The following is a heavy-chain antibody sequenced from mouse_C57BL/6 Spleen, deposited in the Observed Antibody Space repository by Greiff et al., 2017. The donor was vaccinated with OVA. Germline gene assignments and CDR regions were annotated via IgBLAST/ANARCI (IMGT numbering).Heavy chain of an antibody. D-gene: IGHD2-4*01. CDR1: GYTFTSYW. V-gene: IGHV1-52*01. CDR2: IDPSDSDT. J-gene: IGHJ3*01. CDR3: ARLGDYGWFAY. Sequence: VQLQQSGAELVRPGSSVKLSCKASGYTFTSYWMHWVKQRPIQGLEWIGNIDPSDSDTHYNQKFKDKATLTVDKSSSTAYMQLSSLTSEDSAVYYCARLGDYGWFAYWGQGTLVTVSA.